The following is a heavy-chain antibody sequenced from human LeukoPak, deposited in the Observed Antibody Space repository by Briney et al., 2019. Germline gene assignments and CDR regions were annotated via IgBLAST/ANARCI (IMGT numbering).Heavy chain of an antibody. V-gene: IGHV3-9*01. D-gene: IGHD2-2*01. J-gene: IGHJ6*02. Sequence: GGSLRLSCAASGFTFDDYAMHWARQAPGKGLEWVSGISWNSGSIGYADSVKGRFTISRDNAKNSLYLQMNSLRAEDTALYYCAKDQWSVVVVPAASYYYYYGMDVWGQGTTVTVSS. CDR2: ISWNSGSI. CDR3: AKDQWSVVVVPAASYYYYYGMDV. CDR1: GFTFDDYA.